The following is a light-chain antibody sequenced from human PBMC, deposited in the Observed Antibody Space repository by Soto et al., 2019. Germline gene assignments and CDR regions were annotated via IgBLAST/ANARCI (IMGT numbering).Light chain of an antibody. CDR2: DAS. V-gene: IGKV1-5*01. J-gene: IGKJ1*01. CDR1: QGIGSW. Sequence: GDRVTITCRASQGIGSWLAWYQQKPGKAPKFLIYDASSLEAGVPSRFSGSGSGTEFTLTISSLQPDDFATYYCQQYDSYSPTFGQGTKVEIK. CDR3: QQYDSYSPT.